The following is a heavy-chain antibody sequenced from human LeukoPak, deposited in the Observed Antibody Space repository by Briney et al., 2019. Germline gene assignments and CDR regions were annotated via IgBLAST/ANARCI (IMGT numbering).Heavy chain of an antibody. CDR1: GGTFSSYA. D-gene: IGHD3-9*01. J-gene: IGHJ6*02. CDR2: IIPIFGTA. V-gene: IGHV1-69*06. CDR3: ARAGPAYYDTLTGYSSRPHGYYYGMDV. Sequence: ASVKVSCKASGGTFSSYAISWVRQAPGQGLEWMGGIIPIFGTANYAQKFQGRVTITADKSTSTAYMELSSLRSEDTAVYYCARAGPAYYDTLTGYSSRPHGYYYGMDVWGQGTTVTVSS.